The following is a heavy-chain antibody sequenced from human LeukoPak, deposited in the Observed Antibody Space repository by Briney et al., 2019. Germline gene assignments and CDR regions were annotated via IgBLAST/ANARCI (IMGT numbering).Heavy chain of an antibody. Sequence: GGSLRLSCAASGFTFNIYGVNWVRQAPGKGPEWVSYIGHRSIDIHYADSVKGRFTISRDNAKNSLYLQMNSLRAEDTAEYFCARARRNGYDYWGRGTLVTVSS. CDR2: IGHRSIDI. CDR1: GFTFNIYG. D-gene: IGHD5-24*01. V-gene: IGHV3-21*05. CDR3: ARARRNGYDY. J-gene: IGHJ4*02.